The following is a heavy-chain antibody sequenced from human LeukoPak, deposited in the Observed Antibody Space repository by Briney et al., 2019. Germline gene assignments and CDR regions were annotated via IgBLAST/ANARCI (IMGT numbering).Heavy chain of an antibody. V-gene: IGHV4-4*09. CDR2: IYTSGST. J-gene: IGHJ6*03. Sequence: PSETLSLTCTVSGGSISSYYWSWIRQPPGKGLEWIGYIYTSGSTNYNPSLKSRVTISVDTSKSQSSLKLSSVTAADTAVYYCARHNYDFWSGYYTAYYYMDVWGKGTTVTVSS. D-gene: IGHD3-3*01. CDR3: ARHNYDFWSGYYTAYYYMDV. CDR1: GGSISSYY.